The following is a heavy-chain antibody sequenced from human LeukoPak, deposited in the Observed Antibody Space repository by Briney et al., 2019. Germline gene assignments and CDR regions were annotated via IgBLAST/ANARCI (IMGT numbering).Heavy chain of an antibody. D-gene: IGHD4/OR15-4a*01. CDR1: VYTFTTHF. CDR2: INPSGGGT. Sequence: GASVKVSCKASVYTFTTHFMHWVRQAPGQGLEWMGIINPSGGGTTYAQKFLGRVTMTRDTSTSTVYMELSSLRSEDTAVYYCARNGDNGAIDYWGQGTLVTVSS. CDR3: ARNGDNGAIDY. J-gene: IGHJ4*02. V-gene: IGHV1-46*01.